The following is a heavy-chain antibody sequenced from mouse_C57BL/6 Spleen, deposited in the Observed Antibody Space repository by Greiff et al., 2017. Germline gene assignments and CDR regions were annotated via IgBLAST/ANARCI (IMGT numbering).Heavy chain of an antibody. V-gene: IGHV1-55*01. CDR1: GYTFTSYW. CDR3: ARATMVTTRSYYFDY. D-gene: IGHD2-2*01. CDR2: IYPGSGST. Sequence: VQLQQPGAELVKPGASVKMSCKASGYTFTSYWITWVKQRPGQGLEWIGDIYPGSGSTNYNEKFKSKATLTVDTSSSTAYMQLSSLTSEDSAVYYCARATMVTTRSYYFDYWGQGTTLTVSS. J-gene: IGHJ2*01.